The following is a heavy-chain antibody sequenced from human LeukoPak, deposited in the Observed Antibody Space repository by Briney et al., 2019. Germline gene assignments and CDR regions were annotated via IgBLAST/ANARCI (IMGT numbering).Heavy chain of an antibody. CDR2: IYYSGST. V-gene: IGHV4-59*01. CDR3: AREDTAMSRMPDY. Sequence: PSETLSLTCTVSGGSISSYYWSWIRQPPGKGLEWIGYIYYSGSTNYNPSLKSRVTISVDTSKNQFSLKLSSVTAADTAVYYCAREDTAMSRMPDYWGQGTLVTVSS. J-gene: IGHJ4*02. CDR1: GGSISSYY. D-gene: IGHD5-18*01.